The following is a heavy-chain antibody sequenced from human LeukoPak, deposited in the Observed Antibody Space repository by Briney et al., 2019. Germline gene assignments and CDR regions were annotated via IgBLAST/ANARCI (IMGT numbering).Heavy chain of an antibody. V-gene: IGHV4-34*01. J-gene: IGHJ4*02. Sequence: SETLSLTCAVYGGSFSGYYWSWIRQPPGKGLEWIGEINHSGSTNYNPSLKSRVTISVDTSKNQFSLNLNSVTAADTAVYYCARARRDSGYYKVGYWGQGTLVTVSS. CDR1: GGSFSGYY. D-gene: IGHD3-3*01. CDR3: ARARRDSGYYKVGY. CDR2: INHSGST.